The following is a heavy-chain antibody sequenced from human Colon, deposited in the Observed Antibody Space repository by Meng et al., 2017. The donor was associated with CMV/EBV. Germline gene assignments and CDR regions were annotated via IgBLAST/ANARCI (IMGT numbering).Heavy chain of an antibody. J-gene: IGHJ5*02. CDR3: ASLRFAAAGTGDLDP. Sequence: GGSLRLSCATSGFTFGDFGMNWVRQAPGKGLEWVASISYGSSYMYYLDSVQGRFTISRDNTANSLYLQMNSLRAEDTAVYYCASLRFAAAGTGDLDPWGQGTLVTVSS. CDR2: ISYGSSYM. V-gene: IGHV3-21*01. D-gene: IGHD6-13*01. CDR1: GFTFGDFG.